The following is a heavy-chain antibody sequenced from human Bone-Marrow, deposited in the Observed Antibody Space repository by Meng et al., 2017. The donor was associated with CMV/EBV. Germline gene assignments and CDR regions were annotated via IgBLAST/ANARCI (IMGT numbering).Heavy chain of an antibody. Sequence: SVKVSCKASGGTFSSYAISWVRQAPGQGLEWMGGIIPIFGTANYAQKFQGRVTITTDESTSTAYMELSSLRSEDTAVYYCARGRDFWSGYYAHGPSHYYYYGMDVWGQGTTVTVSS. CDR1: GGTFSSYA. V-gene: IGHV1-69*05. J-gene: IGHJ6*02. CDR3: ARGRDFWSGYYAHGPSHYYYYGMDV. D-gene: IGHD3-3*01. CDR2: IIPIFGTA.